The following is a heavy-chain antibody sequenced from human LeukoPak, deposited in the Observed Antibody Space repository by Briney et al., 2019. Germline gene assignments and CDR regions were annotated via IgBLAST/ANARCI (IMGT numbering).Heavy chain of an antibody. CDR2: IYDSGST. Sequence: PSETLSLTCAVYGGSFSGYYWSWIRQPPGKGLEWIGSIYDSGSTYYNPSLKSRVTISVDTSKNQFSLKLNSVTAADTAVYYCARLSYSSSWYVYSSSGWYYFDYWGQGTLVTVSS. D-gene: IGHD6-13*01. CDR1: GGSFSGYY. J-gene: IGHJ4*02. V-gene: IGHV4-34*01. CDR3: ARLSYSSSWYVYSSSGWYYFDY.